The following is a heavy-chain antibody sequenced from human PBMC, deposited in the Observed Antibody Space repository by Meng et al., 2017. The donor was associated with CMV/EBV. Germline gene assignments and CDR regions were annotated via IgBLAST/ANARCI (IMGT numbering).Heavy chain of an antibody. J-gene: IGHJ4*02. CDR1: GYTFTRYG. V-gene: IGHV1-18*01. CDR2: ISAYNGNT. D-gene: IGHD3-3*01. Sequence: CTASGYTFTRYGISWVRQAPGQGLEWMGWISAYNGNTNYAQRLQGRVTMTTDTSTSTAYMELRSLRSDDTAVYYCARPFGVVNLPDYWGQGTLVTVSS. CDR3: ARPFGVVNLPDY.